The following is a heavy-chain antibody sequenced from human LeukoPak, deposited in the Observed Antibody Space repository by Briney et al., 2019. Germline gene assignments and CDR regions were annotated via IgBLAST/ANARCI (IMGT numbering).Heavy chain of an antibody. J-gene: IGHJ5*02. D-gene: IGHD5-12*01. Sequence: SETLSLTCTVSGGSISSYYWSWIRQPPGKGLEWIGYIYYSGSTNYNPSLKSRVTISVDTSKNQFSLKLSSVTAADTAVYYCARDLSGYASTGDWFDPWGQGTLVTVSS. CDR1: GGSISSYY. V-gene: IGHV4-59*01. CDR2: IYYSGST. CDR3: ARDLSGYASTGDWFDP.